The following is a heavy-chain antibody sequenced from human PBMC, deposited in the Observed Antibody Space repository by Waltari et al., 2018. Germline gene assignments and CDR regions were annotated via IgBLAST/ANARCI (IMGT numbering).Heavy chain of an antibody. CDR1: GYRLIGVS. CDR3: ATGITVAGNLDF. V-gene: IGHV1-24*01. Sequence: QAQMEQSGPEVKKPGATVSVSCTVSGYRLIGVSLHWVRLAPGEGLVWMGGSDPEHGETVYAQQFQGRITMTEDRSRDIAYMELSSLRSEDTAIYYCATGITVAGNLDFWGQGTQVTVSS. D-gene: IGHD6-19*01. CDR2: SDPEHGET. J-gene: IGHJ4*02.